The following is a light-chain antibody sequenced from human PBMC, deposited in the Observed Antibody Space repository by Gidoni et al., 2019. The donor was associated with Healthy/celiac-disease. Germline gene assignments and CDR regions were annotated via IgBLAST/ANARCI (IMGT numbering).Light chain of an antibody. V-gene: IGLV3-9*01. CDR3: QVWDSSTAYVV. J-gene: IGLJ2*01. CDR2: RDS. CDR1: NIGSKN. Sequence: SYELTQPLSGAVAPGRTARITCGGNNIGSKNVHWYQQKPGQAPVLVIYRDSNRPSGIPERFSGSNSGNTATLTISRAQAGDEADYYCQVWDSSTAYVVFGGGTKLTVL.